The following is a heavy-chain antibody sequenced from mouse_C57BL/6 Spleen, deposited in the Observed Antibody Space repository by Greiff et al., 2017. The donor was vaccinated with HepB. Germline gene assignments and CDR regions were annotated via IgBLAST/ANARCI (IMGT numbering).Heavy chain of an antibody. J-gene: IGHJ2*01. Sequence: VKLQQSGAELVRPGASVTLSCKASGYTFTDYEMHWVKQTPVHGLEWIGAIDPETGGTAYNQKFKGKAILTADKSSSTAYMELRSLTSEDSAVYYCTRWTTGNFDYWGQGTTLTVSS. CDR2: IDPETGGT. CDR3: TRWTTGNFDY. V-gene: IGHV1-15*01. D-gene: IGHD4-1*02. CDR1: GYTFTDYE.